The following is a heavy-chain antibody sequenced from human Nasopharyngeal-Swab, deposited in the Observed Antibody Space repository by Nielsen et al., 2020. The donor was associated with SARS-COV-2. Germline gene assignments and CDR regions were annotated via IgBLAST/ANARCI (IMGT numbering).Heavy chain of an antibody. D-gene: IGHD6-13*01. Sequence: SETLSLTCAVSGGSISSSNWWSWVRQPPGKGLEWIGEIYHSGSTNYNPSLKSRVTISVDTSKNQFSLKLSSVTAADTAVYYCARLSSWYLRNYYFDYWGQGTLVTVSS. CDR2: IYHSGST. J-gene: IGHJ4*02. V-gene: IGHV4-4*02. CDR3: ARLSSWYLRNYYFDY. CDR1: GGSISSSNW.